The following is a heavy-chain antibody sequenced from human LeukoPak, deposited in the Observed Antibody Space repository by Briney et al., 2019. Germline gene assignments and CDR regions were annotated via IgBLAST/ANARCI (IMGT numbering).Heavy chain of an antibody. CDR3: ARGVGSRTGNAFDI. Sequence: GGSLRLSCAASVFTFSSYGMYWVRQAPGKWLEWVAFIRSDGNKKYYADSVKGRFTISRDNSRNTLYLQMNSLRAEDTAVYYCARGVGSRTGNAFDIWGQGTMVTVSS. J-gene: IGHJ3*02. D-gene: IGHD1-26*01. V-gene: IGHV3-30*02. CDR1: VFTFSSYG. CDR2: IRSDGNKK.